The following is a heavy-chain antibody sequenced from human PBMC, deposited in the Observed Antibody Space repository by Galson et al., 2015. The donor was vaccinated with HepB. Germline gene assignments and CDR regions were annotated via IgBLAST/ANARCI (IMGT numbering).Heavy chain of an antibody. CDR1: GYTFTSYD. D-gene: IGHD2-15*01. V-gene: IGHV1-8*01. J-gene: IGHJ5*02. CDR3: ARSFGYCSGGSCYLWFDP. CDR2: MNPNSGNT. Sequence: SVKVSCKASGYTFTSYDINWVRQATGQGLEWMGWMNPNSGNTGYAQKFQGRVTMTRNTSISTAYMELSSLRSEDTAVYYCARSFGYCSGGSCYLWFDPWGQGTLVTVSS.